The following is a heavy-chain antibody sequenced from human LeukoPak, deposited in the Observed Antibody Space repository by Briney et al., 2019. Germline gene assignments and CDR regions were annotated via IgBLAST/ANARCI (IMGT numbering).Heavy chain of an antibody. V-gene: IGHV1-2*02. CDR3: ARALGHGERERFDY. D-gene: IGHD1-1*01. CDR1: RYTFTAYY. CDR2: INPNSGGT. J-gene: IGHJ4*02. Sequence: ASVKVSCKSSRYTFTAYYIHWVRQAPGQGLEWMGWINPNSGGTTYAQKFQGRVTVTRDTSINTAYMELSRLRSDDTAVYYCARALGHGERERFDYWGQGTLVTVSS.